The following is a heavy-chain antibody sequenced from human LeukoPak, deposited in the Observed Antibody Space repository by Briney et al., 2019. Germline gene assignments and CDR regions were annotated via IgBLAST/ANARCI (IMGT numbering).Heavy chain of an antibody. CDR2: MNPNSGNT. V-gene: IGHV1-8*01. CDR1: GYTFTSYD. Sequence: ASVKVSCKASGYTFTSYDINWVRQATGQGLKWMGWMNPNSGNTGYAQKFQGRVTMTRNTSISTAYMELSSLRSEDTAVYYCARRIRRGSWTRGFDYWGQGTLVTVSS. D-gene: IGHD6-13*01. CDR3: ARRIRRGSWTRGFDY. J-gene: IGHJ4*02.